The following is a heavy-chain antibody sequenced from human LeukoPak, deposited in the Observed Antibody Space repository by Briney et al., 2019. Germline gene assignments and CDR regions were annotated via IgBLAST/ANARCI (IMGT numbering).Heavy chain of an antibody. CDR1: GFSVDSYH. D-gene: IGHD2-15*01. CDR3: AKDQRGLLGGNAFDI. Sequence: GGSLRLSCAATGFSVDSYHMSWVRQAPGKGLQWVSVNYAGGSTYYADSVKGRFTIIRHSSKNTLYLQMNSLRAEDTAVYYCAKDQRGLLGGNAFDIWGQGTMVTVSS. CDR2: NYAGGST. V-gene: IGHV3-53*01. J-gene: IGHJ3*02.